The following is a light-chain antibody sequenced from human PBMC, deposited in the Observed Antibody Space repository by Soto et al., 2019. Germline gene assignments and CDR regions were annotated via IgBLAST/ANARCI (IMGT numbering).Light chain of an antibody. CDR3: QQFSSSLPIT. CDR2: DAS. J-gene: IGKJ4*01. CDR1: QDIGSA. V-gene: IGKV1-13*02. Sequence: AIQLTQSPSSLSASVGDRVTITCRASQDIGSALAWYQQKPGNSPKLLIYDASSLESGVPARFSGSGSGTNFILTIASLQTEDFATYYCQQFSSSLPITFGGGTKVEI.